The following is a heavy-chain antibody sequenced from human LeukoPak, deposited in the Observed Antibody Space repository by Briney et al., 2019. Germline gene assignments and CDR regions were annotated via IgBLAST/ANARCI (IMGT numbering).Heavy chain of an antibody. V-gene: IGHV3-21*01. CDR2: ITSSSSYI. CDR1: GFTFSSYS. CDR3: ARHVVGVGFDY. J-gene: IGHJ4*02. D-gene: IGHD3-22*01. Sequence: GGSLRLSCAASGFTFSSYSTNWVRQAPGKGLEWVSSITSSSSYIYYADSVKGRFAISRDNAKNSLYLQMNSLRAEDTAVYYCARHVVGVGFDYWGQGTLVTVSS.